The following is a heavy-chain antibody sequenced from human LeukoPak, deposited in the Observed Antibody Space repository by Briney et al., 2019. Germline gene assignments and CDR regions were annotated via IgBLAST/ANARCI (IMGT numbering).Heavy chain of an antibody. Sequence: GGSLRLSCAASGFTFSTYNMNWVRQAPGKGLEWVANIKQDGSEKYYVDSVKGRLTISRDNAKNSLYLQMNSLRAEDTAVYYCARGSRSGSYFRANAFDTWGQGTMVTVSS. J-gene: IGHJ3*02. CDR2: IKQDGSEK. CDR3: ARGSRSGSYFRANAFDT. CDR1: GFTFSTYN. D-gene: IGHD1-26*01. V-gene: IGHV3-7*01.